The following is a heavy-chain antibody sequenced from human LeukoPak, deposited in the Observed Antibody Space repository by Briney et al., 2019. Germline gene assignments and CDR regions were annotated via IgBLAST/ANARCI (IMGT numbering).Heavy chain of an antibody. Sequence: SETLSLTCAVYGGSFSGYYWSWIRQPPGKGLEWIGEINHSGSTNYNPSLKSRVTTSVDTSKNQLSLKLSSVTAADTAVYYCARGRYCSGGSCLIDYWGQGTLVTVSS. CDR2: INHSGST. V-gene: IGHV4-34*01. CDR3: ARGRYCSGGSCLIDY. J-gene: IGHJ4*02. D-gene: IGHD2-15*01. CDR1: GGSFSGYY.